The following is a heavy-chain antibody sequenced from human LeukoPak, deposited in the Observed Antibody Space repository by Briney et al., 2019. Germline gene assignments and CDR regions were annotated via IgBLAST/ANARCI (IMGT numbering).Heavy chain of an antibody. D-gene: IGHD6-13*01. CDR1: GGSISSSSYY. Sequence: SETLSLTCTVSGGSISSSSYYWGWIRQPPGKGLEWIGSIYYSGSTYYNPSLKSRVTISVDTSKNQFSLKLSSVTAADTAVYYRARDLAAAGGLDYWGQGTLVTVSS. CDR2: IYYSGST. CDR3: ARDLAAAGGLDY. J-gene: IGHJ4*02. V-gene: IGHV4-39*07.